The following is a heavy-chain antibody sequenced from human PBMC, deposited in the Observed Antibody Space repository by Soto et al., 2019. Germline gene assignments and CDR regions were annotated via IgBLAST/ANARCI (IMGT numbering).Heavy chain of an antibody. J-gene: IGHJ4*02. CDR3: AKEGYCSGGSCLGFDY. CDR1: GFTFSCYA. Sequence: RGSLRLSCAASGFTFSCYAMSWVRQAPGKGLEWVSAISGSGGSTYYADSVKGRFTISRDNSKNTLYLQMNSLRAEDTAVYYCAKEGYCSGGSCLGFDYWGQGTLGTVSS. D-gene: IGHD2-15*01. CDR2: ISGSGGST. V-gene: IGHV3-23*01.